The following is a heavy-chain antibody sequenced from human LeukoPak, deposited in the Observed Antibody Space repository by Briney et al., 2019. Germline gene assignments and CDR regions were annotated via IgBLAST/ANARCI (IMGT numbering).Heavy chain of an antibody. D-gene: IGHD5-18*01. CDR3: ARHFGYSYGFYGY. J-gene: IGHJ4*02. V-gene: IGHV4-34*01. CDR2: INHSGST. CDR1: GGSFSGYY. Sequence: SETLSLTCAVYGGSFSGYYWSWIRQPPGKGLEWIGEINHSGSTNYNPSLKSRVTISVDTSKNQFSLKLSSVTAADTAVYYCARHFGYSYGFYGYWGQGTLVTVSS.